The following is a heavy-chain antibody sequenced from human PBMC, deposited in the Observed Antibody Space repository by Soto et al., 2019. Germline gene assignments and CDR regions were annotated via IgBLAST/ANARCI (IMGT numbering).Heavy chain of an antibody. D-gene: IGHD3-22*01. J-gene: IGHJ6*02. Sequence: QLQLQESGPGLVKPSETLSLTCTVSGDSISSSSYYWDWIRQPPGKGLEWIGSIHYSGTTYYNSSLKSRVTISVDTSKNQFSLKLSSVTAADTAVYYCAGHRDYESRVDYYGMDVWGQGTTVTVSS. V-gene: IGHV4-39*01. CDR1: GDSISSSSYY. CDR3: AGHRDYESRVDYYGMDV. CDR2: IHYSGTT.